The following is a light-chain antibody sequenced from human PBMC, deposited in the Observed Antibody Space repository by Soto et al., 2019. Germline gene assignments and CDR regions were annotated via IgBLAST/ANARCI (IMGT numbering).Light chain of an antibody. CDR3: QQYYTYST. V-gene: IGKV1-5*01. CDR2: DAY. J-gene: IGKJ5*01. CDR1: QSISSW. Sequence: DIQMTQSPSTLSASVGDRVTITCRASQSISSWLAWYQQKPGKAPKLLIYDAYSLESGTPSRFSGRRSGTEFTLTIASVQPEDFATYFCQQYYTYSTFGQGTRLEIK.